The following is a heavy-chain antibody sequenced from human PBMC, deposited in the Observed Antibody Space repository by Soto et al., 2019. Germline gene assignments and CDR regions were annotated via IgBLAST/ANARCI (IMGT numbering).Heavy chain of an antibody. D-gene: IGHD1-26*01. CDR1: GFTFSSYA. V-gene: IGHV3-23*01. J-gene: IGHJ4*02. Sequence: PVGSLRLSCAASGFTFSSYAMSWVRQAPGKGLEWVSAISGSGGSTYYADSVKGRFTISRDNSKNTLYLQMNSLRAEDTAVYYCAKSSIVGATTLLYFDYWGQGTLVTVSS. CDR2: ISGSGGST. CDR3: AKSSIVGATTLLYFDY.